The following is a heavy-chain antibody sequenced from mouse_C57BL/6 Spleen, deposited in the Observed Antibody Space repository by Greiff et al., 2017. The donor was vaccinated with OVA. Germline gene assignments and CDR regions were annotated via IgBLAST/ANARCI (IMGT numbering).Heavy chain of an antibody. V-gene: IGHV1-80*01. J-gene: IGHJ4*01. CDR1: GYAFSSYW. CDR3: ARSDWPYAMDY. D-gene: IGHD4-1*01. Sequence: VKLQESGAELVKPGASVKISCKASGYAFSSYWMNWVKQRPGKGLEWIGQIYPGDGDTNYNGKFKGKATLTADKSSSTAYMQLSSLTSEDSAVYFCARSDWPYAMDYWGQGTSVTVSS. CDR2: IYPGDGDT.